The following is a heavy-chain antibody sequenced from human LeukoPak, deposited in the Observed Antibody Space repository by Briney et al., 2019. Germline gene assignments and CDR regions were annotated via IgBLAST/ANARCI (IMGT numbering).Heavy chain of an antibody. D-gene: IGHD3-10*01. CDR1: GFTFNSYA. V-gene: IGHV3-23*01. J-gene: IGHJ4*02. Sequence: GGSLRLSCAASGFTFNSYAMSWVRQAPGKGLEWVSAISGSGGSTYYADSVKGRFTISRDNSKNTLSLQMNSLRAEDTAVYYCAKDDRFYYDSESYYTDYWGQGTLVTVSS. CDR3: AKDDRFYYDSESYYTDY. CDR2: ISGSGGST.